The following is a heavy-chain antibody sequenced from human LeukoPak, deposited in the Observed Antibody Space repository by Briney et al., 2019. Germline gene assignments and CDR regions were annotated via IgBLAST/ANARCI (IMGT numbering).Heavy chain of an antibody. D-gene: IGHD3-16*01. J-gene: IGHJ4*02. CDR2: IYYSGST. CDR3: ARQKFGGTGVEY. CDR1: GGSISSSSYY. Sequence: ASETLSLTCTVSGGSISSSSYYWGWIRQPPGKGLEWIGNIYYSGSTYYNPSHDSRVTISVDTSKKQFSLKLSSVTAADTAVYYCARQKFGGTGVEYWGQGTLVTVSS. V-gene: IGHV4-39*01.